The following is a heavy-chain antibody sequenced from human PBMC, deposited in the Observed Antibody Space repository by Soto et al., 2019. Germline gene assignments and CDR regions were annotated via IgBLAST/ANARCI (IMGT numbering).Heavy chain of an antibody. CDR2: IGTAGDT. V-gene: IGHV3-13*01. CDR1: GFTFRVYD. CDR3: ARAGMHNWNSPRAFDI. J-gene: IGHJ3*02. D-gene: IGHD1-20*01. Sequence: EVQLVESGGGLVQPGGSLRLSCAASGFTFRVYDMLWVRQGAGTGLEWVSTIGTAGDTYYAGSVNRLFTISRENVKNSMYFPMTNLGAGDTAVYLCARAGMHNWNSPRAFDIGGHGTKVTVS.